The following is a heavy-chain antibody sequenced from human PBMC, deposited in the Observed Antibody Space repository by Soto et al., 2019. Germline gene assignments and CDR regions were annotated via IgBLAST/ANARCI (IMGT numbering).Heavy chain of an antibody. D-gene: IGHD5-18*01. CDR3: AIHGYNYGGGYFDY. CDR2: IYSDGSA. J-gene: IGHJ4*02. V-gene: IGHV3-66*04. CDR1: GFTVSSKY. Sequence: EVQLVESGGGLVQPGGSLRLSCAASGFTVSSKYMSWVRQAPGKGLEWVSVIYSDGSAYYADSVKGRFTISRDNSKNTLYLQMNSLRAEDTAVYYCAIHGYNYGGGYFDYWGQGTLVTVSS.